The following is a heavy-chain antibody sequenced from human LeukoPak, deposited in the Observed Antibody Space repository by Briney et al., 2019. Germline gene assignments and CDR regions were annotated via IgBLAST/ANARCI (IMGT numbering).Heavy chain of an antibody. D-gene: IGHD3-16*02. Sequence: ASVKVSCKASGYTFTGYYMHWVRQAPGQGLEWMGWINPNSGGTNYAQKFQGRVTMTRDTSISTAYMELSRLRSDDTAVYYCAGSPYVWGSYRPFDYWGQGTLVTVSS. J-gene: IGHJ4*02. CDR2: INPNSGGT. V-gene: IGHV1-2*02. CDR1: GYTFTGYY. CDR3: AGSPYVWGSYRPFDY.